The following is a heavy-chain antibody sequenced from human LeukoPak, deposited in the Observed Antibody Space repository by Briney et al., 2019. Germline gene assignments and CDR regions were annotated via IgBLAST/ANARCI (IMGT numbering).Heavy chain of an antibody. Sequence: SETLSLTCTVSGGSISSYYWSWIRQPPGKGLEWIGYIYYSGSTNYNPSLKSRVTISVDTSKNQFSLKLSSVTAADTAVYYCAREGGGSYYYMDVWGKGTTVTISS. CDR1: GGSISSYY. CDR3: AREGGGSYYYMDV. D-gene: IGHD1-26*01. J-gene: IGHJ6*03. CDR2: IYYSGST. V-gene: IGHV4-59*01.